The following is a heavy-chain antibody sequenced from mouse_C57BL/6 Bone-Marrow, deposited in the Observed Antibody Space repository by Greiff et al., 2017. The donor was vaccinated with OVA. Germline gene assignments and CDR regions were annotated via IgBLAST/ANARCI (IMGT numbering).Heavy chain of an antibody. CDR2: IRLKSDNYAT. V-gene: IGHV6-3*01. CDR1: GFTFSNYW. Sequence: EVQGVESGGGLVQPGGSMKLSCVASGFTFSNYWMNWVRQSPEKGLEWVAQIRLKSDNYATHYAESVKGRFTISRDDSKSSVYLQMNNLRAEDTGIYYCTAEVFFDYWGQGTTLTVSS. CDR3: TAEVFFDY. J-gene: IGHJ2*01.